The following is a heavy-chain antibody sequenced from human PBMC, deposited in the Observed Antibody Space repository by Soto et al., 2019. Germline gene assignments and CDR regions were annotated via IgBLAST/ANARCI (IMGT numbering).Heavy chain of an antibody. J-gene: IGHJ6*02. V-gene: IGHV4-30-4*01. CDR1: GGSFSNGDYY. Sequence: PSETLSLTCTVSGGSFSNGDYYWSWIRQPPGKGLEWIGYIYYSGSTHHNPSLRSRVTMSVDTSNTQFSLKLTSVTAADTAVYYCARYRAYGDFDRPPGDRRAYDYYTVDVWGQGTTVTFSS. CDR2: IYYSGST. CDR3: ARYRAYGDFDRPPGDRRAYDYYTVDV. D-gene: IGHD4-17*01.